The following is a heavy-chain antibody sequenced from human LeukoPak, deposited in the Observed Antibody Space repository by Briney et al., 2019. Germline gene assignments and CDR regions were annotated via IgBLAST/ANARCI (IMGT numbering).Heavy chain of an antibody. V-gene: IGHV3-30-3*01. CDR1: GFTFSSYA. Sequence: GGSLRLSCAASGFTFSSYAMHWVRQAPGKGLEWVAVISYDGSNKYYADSVKGRFTISRDNSKNTLYLQMNSLRAEDTAVYYCARDWYNWNVAPFDHWGQGTLVTVSS. CDR2: ISYDGSNK. J-gene: IGHJ5*02. CDR3: ARDWYNWNVAPFDH. D-gene: IGHD1-1*01.